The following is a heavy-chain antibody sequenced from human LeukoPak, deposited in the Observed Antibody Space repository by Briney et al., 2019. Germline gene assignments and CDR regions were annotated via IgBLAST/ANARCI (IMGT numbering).Heavy chain of an antibody. CDR3: ASEPIIVGASTVDY. Sequence: ASETLSLTCAVSGYSISSGYYWGWIRQPPGKGLEWIGSIYHSGSTYYNPSLTSRVTISVDTSKNQFSLKLSSVTAADTAVYYCASEPIIVGASTVDYWGQGTLVTVSS. V-gene: IGHV4-38-2*01. D-gene: IGHD1-26*01. CDR1: GYSISSGYY. J-gene: IGHJ4*02. CDR2: IYHSGST.